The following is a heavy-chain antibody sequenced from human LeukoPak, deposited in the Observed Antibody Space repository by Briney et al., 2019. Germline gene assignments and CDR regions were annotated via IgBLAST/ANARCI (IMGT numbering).Heavy chain of an antibody. V-gene: IGHV4-30-4*08. CDR1: GGSISSGDYY. CDR3: AREPGSFGVVTYFDY. D-gene: IGHD3-3*01. Sequence: SQTLSLTCTVSGGSISSGDYYWSWIRQPPGKGLEWIGYIYYSGSTYYNPSPKSRVTISVDTSKNQFSLKLSSVTAADTAVYYCAREPGSFGVVTYFDYWGQGTLVTVSS. J-gene: IGHJ4*02. CDR2: IYYSGST.